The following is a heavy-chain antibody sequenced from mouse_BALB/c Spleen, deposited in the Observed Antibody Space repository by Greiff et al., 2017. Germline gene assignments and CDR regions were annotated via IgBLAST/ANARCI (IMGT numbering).Heavy chain of an antibody. CDR3: AREGLRYAMDY. J-gene: IGHJ4*01. Sequence: EVQGVESGGGLVKPGGSLKLSCAASGFTFSDYYMYWVRQTPEKRLEWVATISDGGSYTYYPDSVKGRFTISRDNAKNNLYLQMSSLKSEDTAMYYCAREGLRYAMDYWGQGTSVTVSS. CDR2: ISDGGSYT. D-gene: IGHD2-2*01. V-gene: IGHV5-4*02. CDR1: GFTFSDYY.